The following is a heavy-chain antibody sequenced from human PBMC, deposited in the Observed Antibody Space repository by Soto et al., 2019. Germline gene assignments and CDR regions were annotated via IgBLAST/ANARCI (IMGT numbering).Heavy chain of an antibody. D-gene: IGHD2-21*02. CDR2: ISYDGRNQ. CDR1: GFAFSTYG. J-gene: IGHJ4*02. V-gene: IGHV3-30*18. Sequence: QVQLVESAGGVVQPGRALRLSCAASGFAFSTYGMHWVRQATGKGLERVAVISYDGRNQYYADSVKGRFTISRDNSKNTVYLQMTTLRAEDTAVYSWAKIGSDSGGYWGQGTLVTVS. CDR3: AKIGSDSGGY.